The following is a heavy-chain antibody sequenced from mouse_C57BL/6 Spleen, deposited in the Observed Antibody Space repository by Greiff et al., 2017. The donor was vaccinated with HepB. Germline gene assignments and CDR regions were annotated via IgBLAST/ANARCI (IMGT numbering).Heavy chain of an antibody. J-gene: IGHJ4*01. D-gene: IGHD3-1*01. V-gene: IGHV14-3*01. CDR1: GFNIKNTY. Sequence: VQLKESVAELVRPGASVKLSCTASGFNIKNTYMHWVKQRPEQGLEWIGRIDPANGNTKYAPKFQGKATITADTASNTAYLQLSSLTSEDTAIYYCARGLTWAYYYAMDYWGQGTSVTVSS. CDR3: ARGLTWAYYYAMDY. CDR2: IDPANGNT.